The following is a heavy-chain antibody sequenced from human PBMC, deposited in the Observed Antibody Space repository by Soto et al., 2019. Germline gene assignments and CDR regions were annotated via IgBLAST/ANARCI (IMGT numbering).Heavy chain of an antibody. V-gene: IGHV2-26*01. CDR2: IFSNDEK. J-gene: IGHJ6*02. CDR1: GFSLSNATMG. D-gene: IGHD1-7*01. CDR3: ARIRTGTTGSYYYAMDV. Sequence: ASGPTLVNPTETLTLTCSVSGFSLSNATMGVNWIRQPPGKALEWLAHIFSNDEKSYSTSLKSRLTISKDTSKSQVVLTMTNMDPVDTATYFCARIRTGTTGSYYYAMDVWGQGTTVTVSS.